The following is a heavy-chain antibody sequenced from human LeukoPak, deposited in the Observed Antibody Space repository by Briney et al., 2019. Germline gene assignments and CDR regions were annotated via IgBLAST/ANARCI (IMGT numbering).Heavy chain of an antibody. Sequence: SETLSLTCAVSGYSISSGYYWGWIRQPPGKGLEWIGSIYHSGSTYYNPSPKSRVTISVDTSKNQFSLQLSSVTAADAAVYYCARHEWGGASDYWGQGTLVTVSA. CDR1: GYSISSGYY. V-gene: IGHV4-38-2*01. D-gene: IGHD1-26*01. CDR3: ARHEWGGASDY. J-gene: IGHJ4*02. CDR2: IYHSGST.